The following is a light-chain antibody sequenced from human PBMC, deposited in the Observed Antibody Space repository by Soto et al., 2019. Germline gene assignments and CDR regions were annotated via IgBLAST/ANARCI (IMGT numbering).Light chain of an antibody. V-gene: IGKV3-15*01. CDR2: GES. Sequence: IVLTQCAATLSVSPGEGATLNCKASQSFXSNLDWYKQKPGQATRLLIXGESTRATGIPARFSGSGSGTEFTLTISSLKSEDFAFSYCQQYNNWPTRTFGQGTRLEIK. J-gene: IGKJ5*01. CDR3: QQYNNWPTRT. CDR1: QSFXSN.